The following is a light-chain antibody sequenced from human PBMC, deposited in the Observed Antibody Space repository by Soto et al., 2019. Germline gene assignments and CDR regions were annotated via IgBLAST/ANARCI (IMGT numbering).Light chain of an antibody. Sequence: DIQLTQSPSSLSASVGDRFTITCRASQSISSYLNWYQQKPGKAPKLLIYAASSLQSGVPSRFSGSGSGTDFTLTISSLQPEDFATYYCQQSYSTLTWTFGQGTKVGI. CDR3: QQSYSTLTWT. J-gene: IGKJ1*01. V-gene: IGKV1-39*01. CDR2: AAS. CDR1: QSISSY.